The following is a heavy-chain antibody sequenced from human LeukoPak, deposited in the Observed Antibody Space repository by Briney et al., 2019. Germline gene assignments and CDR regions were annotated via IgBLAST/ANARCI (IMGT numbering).Heavy chain of an antibody. D-gene: IGHD2-15*01. Sequence: AASVKVSCKPSGYTFASYGINWVRQAPGQGLEWMGWISAANGNTNYAQKLQGRVTMTTDTSTSTAYMELRTLRSDDTAVYYCARARFQSYCSGGNCYFDYWGQGTLVTVS. CDR1: GYTFASYG. J-gene: IGHJ4*02. CDR3: ARARFQSYCSGGNCYFDY. CDR2: ISAANGNT. V-gene: IGHV1-18*01.